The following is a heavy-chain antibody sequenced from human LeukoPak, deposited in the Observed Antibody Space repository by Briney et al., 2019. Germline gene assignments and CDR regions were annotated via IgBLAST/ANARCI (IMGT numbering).Heavy chain of an antibody. CDR1: GGSFSGYY. CDR3: ARLRLGATAIDY. Sequence: LESLSLTCAVYGGSFSGYYWSWIRQPPGKGLEWIGSIYHSGSTYYNPSLKSRVTISVDTSKNQFSLKLSSVTAADTAVYYCARLRLGATAIDYWGQGTLVTVSS. D-gene: IGHD1-26*01. J-gene: IGHJ4*02. CDR2: IYHSGST. V-gene: IGHV4-34*01.